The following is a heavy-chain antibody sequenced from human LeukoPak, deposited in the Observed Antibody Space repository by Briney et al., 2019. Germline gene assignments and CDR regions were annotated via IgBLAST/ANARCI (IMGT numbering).Heavy chain of an antibody. CDR3: ARAASTNYYYYYYMDV. J-gene: IGHJ6*03. Sequence: GALRLSCAASGFTFSSYWMSWVRQAPGKGLEWVANIKQDGSEKYYVDSVKGRFTISRDNAKNTLYLQMNSLRAEDTAVYYCARAASTNYYYYYYMDVWGKGTTVTVSS. CDR1: GFTFSSYW. CDR2: IKQDGSEK. V-gene: IGHV3-7*01. D-gene: IGHD2-2*01.